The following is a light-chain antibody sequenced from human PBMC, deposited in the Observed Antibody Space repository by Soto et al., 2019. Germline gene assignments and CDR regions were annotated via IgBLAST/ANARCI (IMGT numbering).Light chain of an antibody. CDR3: HQYSTWRRT. Sequence: EIVMAQSPATPSVSPGERATLSCRASQSISNNLAWYQQKPGQAPRLIVYGASTRATGIPVRFSGSGSGTEFTLTISSLQSEDFAVYYCHQYSTWRRTFGPGTKVDIK. CDR2: GAS. V-gene: IGKV3-15*01. CDR1: QSISNN. J-gene: IGKJ3*01.